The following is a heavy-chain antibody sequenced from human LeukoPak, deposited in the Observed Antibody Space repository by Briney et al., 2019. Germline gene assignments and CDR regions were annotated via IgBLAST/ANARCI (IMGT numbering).Heavy chain of an antibody. Sequence: SETLSLTCTVSGGSISSYYWSWIRQPPGKGLEWIAYISDIGSINYNPSLKSRVTISLDTSKNQFSLKLSSVTAADTAVYYCTGHHPRNTVDFWGQGTLVTVSS. CDR3: TGHHPRNTVDF. CDR2: ISDIGSI. V-gene: IGHV4-59*08. CDR1: GGSISSYY. J-gene: IGHJ4*02. D-gene: IGHD2-8*02.